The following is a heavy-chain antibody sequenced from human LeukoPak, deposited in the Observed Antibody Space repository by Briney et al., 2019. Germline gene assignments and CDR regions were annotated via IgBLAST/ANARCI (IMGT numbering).Heavy chain of an antibody. V-gene: IGHV3-48*03. CDR3: ARAEYSSSWYGVNWFDP. J-gene: IGHJ5*02. CDR1: GFTFSSYE. CDR2: ISSSGSTI. D-gene: IGHD6-13*01. Sequence: GGSLRLSCAASGFTFSSYEMNWVRQAPGKGLEWASYISSSGSTIYYADSVKGRFTISRDNAKNSLYLQMNSLRAEDTAVYYCARAEYSSSWYGVNWFDPWGQGTLVTVSS.